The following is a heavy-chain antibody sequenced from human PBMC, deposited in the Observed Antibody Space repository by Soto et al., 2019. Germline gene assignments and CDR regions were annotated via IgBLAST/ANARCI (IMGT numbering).Heavy chain of an antibody. CDR1: GYTFTGYY. V-gene: IGHV1-2*02. Sequence: ASVKVSCKASGYTFTGYYIHWVRQAPGQGLEWMGWINPNSGGTNYAQKFQGRVTMTRDTSISTAYMELSRLRSDDTAVYYCAIAAALAGVPSWFDPWGQGTLVTVSS. D-gene: IGHD6-13*01. CDR3: AIAAALAGVPSWFDP. CDR2: INPNSGGT. J-gene: IGHJ5*02.